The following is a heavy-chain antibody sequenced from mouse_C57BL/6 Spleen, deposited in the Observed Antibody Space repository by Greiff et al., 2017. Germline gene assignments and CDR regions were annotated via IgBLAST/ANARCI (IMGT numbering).Heavy chain of an antibody. D-gene: IGHD1-1*01. CDR1: GYTFTSYW. J-gene: IGHJ2*01. Sequence: QVQLQQPGTELVKPGASVKLSCKASGYTFTSYWMHWVKQRPGQGLEWIGNINPSNGGTHYTEKFKSKATLTVDKSSSTAYMQLSSLTSEDSAVYYCARGGSNYVFFDYWGQGTTLTVSS. CDR2: INPSNGGT. V-gene: IGHV1-53*01. CDR3: ARGGSNYVFFDY.